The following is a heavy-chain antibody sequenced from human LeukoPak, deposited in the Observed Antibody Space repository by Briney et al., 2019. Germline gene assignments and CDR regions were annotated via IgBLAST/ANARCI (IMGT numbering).Heavy chain of an antibody. Sequence: GGSLRLSCAASGFTFSSYAMSWVRQAPGKGLGWVSAISGSGGSTYYADSVKGRFTISRDNSKNTLYLQMNSLRAGDTAVYYCARDLSAGSSLYGMDVWGQGTTVTVSS. CDR3: ARDLSAGSSLYGMDV. J-gene: IGHJ6*02. D-gene: IGHD6-13*01. CDR2: ISGSGGST. CDR1: GFTFSSYA. V-gene: IGHV3-23*01.